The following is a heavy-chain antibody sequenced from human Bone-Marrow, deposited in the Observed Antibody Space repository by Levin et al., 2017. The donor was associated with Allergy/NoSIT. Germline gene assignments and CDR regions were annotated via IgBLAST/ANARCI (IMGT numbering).Heavy chain of an antibody. D-gene: IGHD1-7*01. Sequence: ASVKVSCKTSGYTFTGYYIHWVRQAPGQGLEWMGWINPDSGDTNSAQKFQDRVTMTRDTSINTASLEVTRLRFDDTAVYFCARMLTGTWEWFDPWGQGTLVTVS. CDR2: INPDSGDT. CDR3: ARMLTGTWEWFDP. V-gene: IGHV1-2*02. CDR1: GYTFTGYY. J-gene: IGHJ5*02.